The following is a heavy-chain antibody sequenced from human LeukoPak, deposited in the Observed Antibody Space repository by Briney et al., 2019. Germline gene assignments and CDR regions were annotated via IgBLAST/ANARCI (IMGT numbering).Heavy chain of an antibody. J-gene: IGHJ6*02. CDR1: GFTFSSYA. V-gene: IGHV3-30*04. CDR3: ARDPTGYGSGSYYPRGYYYYGMDV. D-gene: IGHD3-10*01. Sequence: GGSLRLSCEASGFTFSSYAMHWVRQAPGKGLEWVAVISYDGSNKYYADSVQGRFTISRDNSKNTLYLQMNSLRAEDTAVYYCARDPTGYGSGSYYPRGYYYYGMDVWGQGTTVTVSS. CDR2: ISYDGSNK.